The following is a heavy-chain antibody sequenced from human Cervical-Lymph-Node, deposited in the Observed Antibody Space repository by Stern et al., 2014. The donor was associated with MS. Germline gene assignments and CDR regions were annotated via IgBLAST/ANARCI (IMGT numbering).Heavy chain of an antibody. CDR3: ARDDSSGYAV. D-gene: IGHD3-22*01. Sequence: EVQLVESGGGLVQPGGSLSLSCAASGFAFSNYWMHWVRPVPGKGLVWVSRINSDGTTTGYAESVKGRFTISRDNAKNTLFMQMKSLRVDDTAVYYCARDDSSGYAVWGQGSLVTVSS. J-gene: IGHJ4*02. CDR1: GFAFSNYW. CDR2: INSDGTTT. V-gene: IGHV3-74*02.